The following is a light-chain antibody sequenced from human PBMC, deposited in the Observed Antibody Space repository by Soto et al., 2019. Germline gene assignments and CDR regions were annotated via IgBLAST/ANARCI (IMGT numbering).Light chain of an antibody. V-gene: IGKV1-39*01. J-gene: IGKJ2*01. Sequence: DIQMTQSPSSLSASVGDRVTITCRASQSISSYFNWYQQKPGKAPKLLIYAASSLQSGVPSRFSGSGSGTDVTLTISRLQPEDFATYYCQQSYSTPRTFGQGTKLEIK. CDR3: QQSYSTPRT. CDR1: QSISSY. CDR2: AAS.